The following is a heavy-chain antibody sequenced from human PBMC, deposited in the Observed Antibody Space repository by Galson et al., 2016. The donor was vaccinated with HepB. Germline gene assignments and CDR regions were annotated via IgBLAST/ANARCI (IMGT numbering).Heavy chain of an antibody. D-gene: IGHD2-2*02. CDR2: ISNDGSNQ. Sequence: SLRLSCAASGLTFSIYGMHWVRQAPDKGLEWVALISNDGSNQYYADSVKGRSSISRDNSNNTLYLQINSLKPEDTAVYYCAKDSGGYSSSTNCYKSSFDIWGQGTMVTVSS. CDR1: GLTFSIYG. J-gene: IGHJ3*02. CDR3: AKDSGGYSSSTNCYKSSFDI. V-gene: IGHV3-30*18.